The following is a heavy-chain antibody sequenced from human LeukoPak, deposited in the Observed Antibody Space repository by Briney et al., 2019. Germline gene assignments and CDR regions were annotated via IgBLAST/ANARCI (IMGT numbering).Heavy chain of an antibody. V-gene: IGHV1-69*05. J-gene: IGHJ4*02. CDR3: ASASGYSYGPQGSYYFDY. CDR1: GGTFSSYA. Sequence: GASVKVSCKASGGTFSSYAISWVRQAPGQGLEWMGRIIPIFGTANYAQKFQGRVTSTTDESTSTAYMELSSLRSEDTAVYYCASASGYSYGPQGSYYFDYWGPGTLVTVSS. D-gene: IGHD5-18*01. CDR2: IIPIFGTA.